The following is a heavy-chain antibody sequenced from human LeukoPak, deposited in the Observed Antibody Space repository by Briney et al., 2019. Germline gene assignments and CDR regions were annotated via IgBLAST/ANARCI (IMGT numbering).Heavy chain of an antibody. CDR3: ARDSSGSCRLEWFDP. CDR2: ISSSGSTI. D-gene: IGHD1-26*01. J-gene: IGHJ5*02. V-gene: IGHV3-11*04. CDR1: GFTFSDYY. Sequence: GGSLRLSCAASGFTFSDYYMSWIRQAPGKGLEWVSYISSSGSTIYYADSVKGRFTISRDNAKNSLYLQMNSLRAEDTAVYYCARDSSGSCRLEWFDPWGQGTLVTVSS.